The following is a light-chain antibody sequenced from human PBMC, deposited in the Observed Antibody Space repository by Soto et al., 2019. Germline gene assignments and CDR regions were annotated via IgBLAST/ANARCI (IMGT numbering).Light chain of an antibody. J-gene: IGKJ2*01. CDR3: QQYNTRPPYT. Sequence: EIVMTQSPATLSVSPGERATLSCRASQSVSSNLAWYQQKPGQAPRLLIYGASTRATGIPARFSGSGSGTEFTLTIRSLQSEDFAVYYCQQYNTRPPYTFGQGTKLEIK. CDR2: GAS. CDR1: QSVSSN. V-gene: IGKV3-15*01.